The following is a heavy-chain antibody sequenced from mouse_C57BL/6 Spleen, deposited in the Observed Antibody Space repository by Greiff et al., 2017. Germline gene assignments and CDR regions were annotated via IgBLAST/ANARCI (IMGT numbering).Heavy chain of an antibody. D-gene: IGHD2-3*01. CDR1: GYTFTSYW. CDR3: ARSIYDGYYVFDY. V-gene: IGHV1-55*01. J-gene: IGHJ2*01. Sequence: VQLQQPGAELVRPGSSVKLSCKASGYTFTSYWMHWVKQRPIQGLEWIGDIYPGSGSTNYNEKFKSKATLTVDTSSSTAYMQLSSLTSEDSAVYYCARSIYDGYYVFDYWGQGTTLTVSS. CDR2: IYPGSGST.